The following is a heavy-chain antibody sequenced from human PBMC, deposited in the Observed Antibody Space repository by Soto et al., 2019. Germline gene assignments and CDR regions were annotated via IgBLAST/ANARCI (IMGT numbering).Heavy chain of an antibody. D-gene: IGHD2-15*01. Sequence: GGSLRLSCAASGFTFSSYAMSWVRQAPGKGLEWVSAISGSGGSTYYADSVKGRFTISRDNSKNTLYLQMNSLRAEDTAVYYCASPPKRDIVVVVAAKVPSAEYFQHWGQGTLVTVSS. CDR2: ISGSGGST. J-gene: IGHJ1*01. CDR1: GFTFSSYA. V-gene: IGHV3-23*01. CDR3: ASPPKRDIVVVVAAKVPSAEYFQH.